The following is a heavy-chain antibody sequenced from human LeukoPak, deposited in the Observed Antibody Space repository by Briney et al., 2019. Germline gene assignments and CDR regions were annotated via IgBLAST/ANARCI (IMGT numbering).Heavy chain of an antibody. D-gene: IGHD3-9*01. CDR2: ISAYNGNT. V-gene: IGHV1-18*01. CDR3: AREYYDIFTTYYYYMDV. Sequence: ASVKVSCKASGYTFTSYGISWVRQAPGQGLEWMGWISAYNGNTNYAQKLQGRVTMTTDTSTSTAYMELRSLRSDDTAVYYCAREYYDIFTTYYYYMDVWGKWTTVTVSS. CDR1: GYTFTSYG. J-gene: IGHJ6*03.